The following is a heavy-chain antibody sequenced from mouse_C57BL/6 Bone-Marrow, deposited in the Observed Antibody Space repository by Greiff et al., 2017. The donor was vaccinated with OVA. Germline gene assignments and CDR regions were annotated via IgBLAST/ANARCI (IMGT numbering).Heavy chain of an antibody. D-gene: IGHD2-3*01. CDR2: ISNGGGST. Sequence: EVMLVESGGGLVQPGGSLKLSCAASGFTFSDYYMYWVRQTPEKRLEWVAYISNGGGSTYYPDTVKGRCTLSRDNAKNTLYLQMGRLKSEDTAMYDCARHGGYYVGFAYWGQGTLVTVSA. J-gene: IGHJ3*01. CDR3: ARHGGYYVGFAY. V-gene: IGHV5-12*01. CDR1: GFTFSDYY.